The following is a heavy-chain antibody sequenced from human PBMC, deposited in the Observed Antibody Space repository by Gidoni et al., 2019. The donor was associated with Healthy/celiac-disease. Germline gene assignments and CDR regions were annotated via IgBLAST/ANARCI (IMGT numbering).Heavy chain of an antibody. J-gene: IGHJ6*02. V-gene: IGHV1-69*01. CDR1: GGPFSSYA. CDR2: IIPIFGTA. D-gene: IGHD5-18*01. Sequence: QVQLVQSGAEVQKPGSSVKVSCKASGGPFSSYAISWVRQAPGQGLEWMGGIIPIFGTANYAQKFQGRVTITADESTSTAYMELSSLRSEDTAVYYCASSVEAMAYYGMDVWGQGTTVTVSS. CDR3: ASSVEAMAYYGMDV.